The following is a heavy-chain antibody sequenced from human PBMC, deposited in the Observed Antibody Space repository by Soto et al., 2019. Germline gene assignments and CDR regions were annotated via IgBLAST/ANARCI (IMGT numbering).Heavy chain of an antibody. CDR3: ARDLPPVDY. J-gene: IGHJ4*02. CDR2: ISAYNGNT. V-gene: IGHV1-18*01. CDR1: GYTFSSYH. Sequence: QIQLVQSGAEVKKPGASVKVSCKASGYTFSSYHITWVRQAPGQGLEWMGWISAYNGNTNYAQNLQGRVTMTPDPSTSTAYMELRSLRSDDTAVYSCARDLPPVDYWGQGTLVTVSS.